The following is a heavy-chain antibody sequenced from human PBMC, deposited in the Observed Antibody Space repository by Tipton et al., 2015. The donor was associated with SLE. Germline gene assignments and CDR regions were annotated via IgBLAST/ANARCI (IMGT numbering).Heavy chain of an antibody. J-gene: IGHJ2*01. CDR2: IYPYDSDI. V-gene: IGHV5-51*03. D-gene: IGHD2-8*01. Sequence: VPLVQSGAEVKKPGESLRISCKASGYTFSSYWIGWVRPMPGTGLEWIGIIYPYDSDIRYNPAFQGQVTMSADMSISTAYLQWSSLKASDTALYYCVRPWVSANWYFDVWGRGTLVTVSS. CDR1: GYTFSSYW. CDR3: VRPWVSANWYFDV.